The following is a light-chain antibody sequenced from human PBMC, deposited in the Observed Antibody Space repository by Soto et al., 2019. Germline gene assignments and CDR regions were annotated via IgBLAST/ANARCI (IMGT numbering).Light chain of an antibody. CDR3: QQYESSPLT. CDR2: RAS. V-gene: IGKV3-20*01. CDR1: QSVSSSF. J-gene: IGKJ4*01. Sequence: EIVLTQSPDTLSLSPGERATLYCRASQSVSSSFLAWYHQKPGQAPSLLIYRASIRATGIPDRFTGSGSGTDFTLTISRLEPEDFAVYYCQQYESSPLTFGGGTKVEIK.